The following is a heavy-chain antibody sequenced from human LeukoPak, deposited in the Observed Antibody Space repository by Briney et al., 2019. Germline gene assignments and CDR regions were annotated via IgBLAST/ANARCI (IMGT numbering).Heavy chain of an antibody. CDR1: GGSISSGGYS. CDR2: IYYSGTT. Sequence: PSETLSLTCTVSGGSISSGGYSSSWIRQHPGKGLEWIGYIYYSGTTYYNPSLRSRVTISVDTSKNQFSLRLSSVTAVDTAVYYCARFGPPKCSGGSCLFDYWGQGTLVTVSS. J-gene: IGHJ4*02. D-gene: IGHD2-15*01. CDR3: ARFGPPKCSGGSCLFDY. V-gene: IGHV4-31*03.